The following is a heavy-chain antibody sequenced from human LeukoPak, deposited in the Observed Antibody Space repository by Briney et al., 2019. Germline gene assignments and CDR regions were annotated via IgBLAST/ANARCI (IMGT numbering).Heavy chain of an antibody. CDR2: ISGSGSTK. V-gene: IGHV3-11*04. Sequence: GGSLRLSCAASGFTFSDYYMTWIRQAPGKGLEWVSYISGSGSTKYYADSVKGRFAISRDNAKNSLYLQMNSLRAEDTAVYYCARGKGYCTGTSCFFDYWGQGILVTVSS. D-gene: IGHD2-2*01. J-gene: IGHJ4*02. CDR1: GFTFSDYY. CDR3: ARGKGYCTGTSCFFDY.